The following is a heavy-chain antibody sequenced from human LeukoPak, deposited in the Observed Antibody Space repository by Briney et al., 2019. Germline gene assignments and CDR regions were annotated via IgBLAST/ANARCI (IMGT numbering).Heavy chain of an antibody. CDR3: ARHVGGSRYYDFWSGYYTDF. CDR2: IYYSGST. Sequence: SETLSLTCTVSGGSVSSATAFWGWICQPPGKGLEWLGPIYYSGSTYYNPSLKSRVTTSVDTSKNQFSLTLSSVTAADTAVYYCARHVGGSRYYDFWSGYYTDFWGQGTLVTVSS. D-gene: IGHD3-3*01. CDR1: GGSVSSATAF. V-gene: IGHV4-39*01. J-gene: IGHJ4*02.